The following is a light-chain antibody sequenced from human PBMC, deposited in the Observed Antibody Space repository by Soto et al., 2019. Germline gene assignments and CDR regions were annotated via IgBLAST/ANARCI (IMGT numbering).Light chain of an antibody. J-gene: IGKJ1*01. CDR2: GAS. V-gene: IGKV3-15*01. Sequence: EIVMTQSPATLSVSPGERATLSCSASQSINSNLVWYQQKPGQAPRLLIYGASTRATGIPARFSGSGSGTEFTLTISSLQSEDFAVYYCQQYNNWLWTFGQGTKVEIK. CDR3: QQYNNWLWT. CDR1: QSINSN.